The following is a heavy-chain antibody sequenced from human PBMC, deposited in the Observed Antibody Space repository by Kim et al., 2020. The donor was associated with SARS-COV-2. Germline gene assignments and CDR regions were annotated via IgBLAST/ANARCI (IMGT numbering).Heavy chain of an antibody. V-gene: IGHV3-30*04. J-gene: IGHJ4*02. CDR1: GFTFSSYA. CDR3: ASINYDSSGYFH. Sequence: GGSLRLSCAASGFTFSSYAMHWVRQAPGKGLEWVAVISYDGSNKYYADSVKGRFTISRDNSKNTLYLQMNSLRAEDTAVYYCASINYDSSGYFHWGQGTL. CDR2: ISYDGSNK. D-gene: IGHD3-22*01.